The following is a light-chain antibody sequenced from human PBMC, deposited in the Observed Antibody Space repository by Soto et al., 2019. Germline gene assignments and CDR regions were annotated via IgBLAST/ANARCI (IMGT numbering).Light chain of an antibody. Sequence: ETVLTQSPATLSSSPGQRATFSCRASQSVGSYLAWYQQKPGQAPRLLIYDASNRATGIPARFSGSGSGTDFTLTITGLEPEDFAVYFCQQRTDWPLTFGGGTKLEI. V-gene: IGKV3-11*01. CDR1: QSVGSY. J-gene: IGKJ4*01. CDR2: DAS. CDR3: QQRTDWPLT.